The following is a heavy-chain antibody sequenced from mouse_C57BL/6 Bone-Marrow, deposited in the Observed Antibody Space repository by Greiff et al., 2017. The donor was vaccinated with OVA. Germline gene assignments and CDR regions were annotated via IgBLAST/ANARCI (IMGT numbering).Heavy chain of an antibody. CDR2: IDPENGDT. CDR1: GFNIKDDY. Sequence: VQLQQSGAELVRPGASVKLFCTASGFNIKDDYMHWVKQRPEQGLEWIGWIDPENGDTEYASKFQGKATITADTNSNKADLKLSNQTSEDTAVYYCTTYYYGSSRGYWGQGTTLTVSS. CDR3: TTYYYGSSRGY. V-gene: IGHV14-4*01. D-gene: IGHD1-1*01. J-gene: IGHJ2*01.